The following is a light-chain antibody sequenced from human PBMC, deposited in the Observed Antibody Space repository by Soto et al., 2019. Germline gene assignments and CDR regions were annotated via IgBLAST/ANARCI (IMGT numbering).Light chain of an antibody. Sequence: EIVLTQSPATLSLSPGERDTLSCRASQSVGSYLAWYQQKPGQAPRLLIYGTSNRATGIPGRFSGSGSGTDLTLTISSLEPEDCGVYYCQHRGKWPRTFGQGTKLEIK. CDR1: QSVGSY. V-gene: IGKV3-11*01. CDR3: QHRGKWPRT. CDR2: GTS. J-gene: IGKJ2*01.